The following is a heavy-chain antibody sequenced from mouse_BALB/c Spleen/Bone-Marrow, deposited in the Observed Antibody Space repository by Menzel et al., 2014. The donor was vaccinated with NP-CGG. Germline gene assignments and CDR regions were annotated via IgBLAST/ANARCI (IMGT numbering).Heavy chain of an antibody. CDR3: VRHMDY. V-gene: IGHV10-1*02. J-gene: IGHJ4*01. CDR2: IRSKSNNYAT. Sequence: EVKLMESGGGLVQPKGSLKLSCAASGFTFNTYAMNWVRQAPGKGLEWVARIRSKSNNYATYYADSVKDRFTIARDDSQSMLYLQMNNLKTEDTAMYYCVRHMDYWGQGTSVTVSS. CDR1: GFTFNTYA.